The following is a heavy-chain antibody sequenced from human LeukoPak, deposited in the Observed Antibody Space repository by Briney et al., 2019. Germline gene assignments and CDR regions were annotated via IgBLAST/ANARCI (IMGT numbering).Heavy chain of an antibody. J-gene: IGHJ4*02. CDR1: GGSIDRSNSY. Sequence: SETLSLTCSVSGGSIDRSNSYWGRIRQPPGKGLEWIGSIFYSGSTYYNPSLKTRVTISVDTSKNQFSLKLSSVTAADTAVYYCARQFRIAVAGSDEEVDDYWGQGTLVTVSS. CDR3: ARQFRIAVAGSDEEVDDY. D-gene: IGHD6-19*01. CDR2: IFYSGST. V-gene: IGHV4-39*01.